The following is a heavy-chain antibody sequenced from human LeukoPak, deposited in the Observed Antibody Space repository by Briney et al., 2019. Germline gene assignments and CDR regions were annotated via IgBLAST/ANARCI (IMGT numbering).Heavy chain of an antibody. CDR2: IRRKGYDRTT. Sequence: GRSLRLSCTPSGFTYGDYAMRWLRQATGKGLEGVGFIRRKGYDRTTQYAASVKGRFTISRDDSKSIAYLQMNSLKTEDTAVYYCTRHMTTVTPYYFDYWGQGTLVTVSS. CDR1: GFTYGDYA. V-gene: IGHV3-49*03. D-gene: IGHD4-17*01. J-gene: IGHJ4*02. CDR3: TRHMTTVTPYYFDY.